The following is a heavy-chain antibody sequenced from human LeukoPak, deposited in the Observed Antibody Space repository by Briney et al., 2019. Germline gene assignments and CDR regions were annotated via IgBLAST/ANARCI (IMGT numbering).Heavy chain of an antibody. CDR1: RGTFSSYA. D-gene: IGHD2-2*01. CDR3: ARDARHRYCSSSSCYRGWLDP. CDR2: IIPIFGTA. J-gene: IGHJ5*02. Sequence: SVKVSCKASRGTFSSYAISWVRQAPGQGLEWMGGIIPIFGTANYAQKFQGRVTITADESTSTAYMELSSLRSEDTAVYYCARDARHRYCSSSSCYRGWLDPWGQGTLVTVSS. V-gene: IGHV1-69*13.